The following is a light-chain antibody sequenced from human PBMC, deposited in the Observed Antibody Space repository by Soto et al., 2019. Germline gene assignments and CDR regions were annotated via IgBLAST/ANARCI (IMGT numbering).Light chain of an antibody. CDR3: QQYYSYPWT. Sequence: AIRMTQSPSSLSASTGDRVTITCRASQGISSYLAWYQQKPGKAPKLLIYAASTLQSGVPSRFSGSGSGTDFTLTISCLQSEDFATYYCQQYYSYPWTFGQRTKLEIK. V-gene: IGKV1-8*01. CDR2: AAS. J-gene: IGKJ2*01. CDR1: QGISSY.